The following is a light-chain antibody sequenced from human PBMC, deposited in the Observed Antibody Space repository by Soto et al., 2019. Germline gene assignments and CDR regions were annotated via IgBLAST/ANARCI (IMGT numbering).Light chain of an antibody. CDR3: QQYDSYSGLT. Sequence: DLQMTQSPSTLSASVGDRVTITCRASQTISNWLAWYQQKPGKAPNLLIYTASNLNSGVPSRFSGSGSGTEFTLPISSLQPDDFAPYYCQQYDSYSGLTFGGGTKVEMK. V-gene: IGKV1-5*03. J-gene: IGKJ4*01. CDR1: QTISNW. CDR2: TAS.